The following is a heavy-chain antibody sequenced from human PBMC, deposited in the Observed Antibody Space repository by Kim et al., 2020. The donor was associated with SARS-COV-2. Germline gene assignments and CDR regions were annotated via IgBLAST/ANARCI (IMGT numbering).Heavy chain of an antibody. D-gene: IGHD2-2*01. CDR2: INTNTGNP. CDR1: GYTFTSYA. CDR3: ARDACSSTSCYEGY. J-gene: IGHJ4*02. Sequence: ASVKVSCKASGYTFTSYAMNWVRQAPGQGLEWMGWINTNTGNPTYAQGFTGRFVFSLDTSVSTAYLQISSLKAEDTAVYYCARDACSSTSCYEGYWGQGTLVTVSS. V-gene: IGHV7-4-1*02.